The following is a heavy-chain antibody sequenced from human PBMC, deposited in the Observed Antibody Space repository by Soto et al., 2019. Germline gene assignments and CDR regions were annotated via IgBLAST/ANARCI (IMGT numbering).Heavy chain of an antibody. CDR3: AREDVVVVAATDYYGMDV. J-gene: IGHJ6*02. V-gene: IGHV1-18*01. D-gene: IGHD2-15*01. CDR2: ISAYNGNT. CDR1: GYTFTSYG. Sequence: QVQLVQSGAEVKKPGASVKVSCKASGYTFTSYGISWVRQAPGQGLEWMGWISAYNGNTNYAQKLQGRVTMTTDTSTRTAYMELRSLRSDDTAVYYCAREDVVVVAATDYYGMDVWGQGTTVTVSS.